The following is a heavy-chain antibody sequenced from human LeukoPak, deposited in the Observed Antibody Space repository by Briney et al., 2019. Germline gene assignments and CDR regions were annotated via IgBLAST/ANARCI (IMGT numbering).Heavy chain of an antibody. CDR3: ASAYASYDFRSGYENFDF. CDR1: GIRFTTHW. V-gene: IGHV3-7*01. J-gene: IGHJ4*02. Sequence: GGSLRLSCAASGIRFTTHWMNWVRQAPGKELKWVASIRQDGGEKKYVDSVKGRFTISRDLAKNSLFLQMNSLRAEDTAVYYCASAYASYDFRSGYENFDFWGQGTLVTVSS. D-gene: IGHD3-3*01. CDR2: IRQDGGEK.